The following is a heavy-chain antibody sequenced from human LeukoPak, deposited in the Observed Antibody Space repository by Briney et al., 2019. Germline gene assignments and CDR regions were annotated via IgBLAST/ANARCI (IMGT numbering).Heavy chain of an antibody. CDR3: ARERSSGHFDY. CDR1: GFTFSSYG. D-gene: IGHD6-19*01. CDR2: IWYDGSNK. J-gene: IGHJ4*02. V-gene: IGHV3-33*08. Sequence: GGSLRLSCAASGFTFSSYGMDWVRQAPGKGLEWLAVIWYDGSNKYYADSVKGRFTISRDNSKNTLYLQMNSLRAEDTAVYYCARERSSGHFDYWGQGTLVTVSS.